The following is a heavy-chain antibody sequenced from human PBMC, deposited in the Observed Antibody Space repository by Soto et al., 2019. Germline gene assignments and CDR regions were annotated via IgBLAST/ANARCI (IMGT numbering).Heavy chain of an antibody. CDR3: ARVPQAYCGGDCYSFYFDY. CDR1: GGTFSSYA. V-gene: IGHV1-69*01. Sequence: QVQLVQSGAEVKKPGSSVKVSCKASGGTFSSYAISWVRKAPGQGLEWMGGIIPIFGTANYAQKFQGRVTITADESTSTAYMELSSLRSEDTAVYYCARVPQAYCGGDCYSFYFDYWGQGTLVTVSS. J-gene: IGHJ4*02. CDR2: IIPIFGTA. D-gene: IGHD2-21*02.